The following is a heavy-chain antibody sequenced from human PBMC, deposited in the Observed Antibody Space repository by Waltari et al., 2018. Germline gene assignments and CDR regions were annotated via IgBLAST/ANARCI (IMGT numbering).Heavy chain of an antibody. J-gene: IGHJ4*02. CDR1: GASFNVNY. Sequence: QVQLLQWGAGLLKPSETLSLACGVRGASFNVNYWSWIRQSPGKGLEWIAEIYHDGNANYNPSLKSRVTISVDTSKNQFSLKLCSVTAADTAVYYCARVGVSGWSPFDYWGQGTLVTVSS. D-gene: IGHD6-19*01. CDR2: IYHDGNA. CDR3: ARVGVSGWSPFDY. V-gene: IGHV4-34*01.